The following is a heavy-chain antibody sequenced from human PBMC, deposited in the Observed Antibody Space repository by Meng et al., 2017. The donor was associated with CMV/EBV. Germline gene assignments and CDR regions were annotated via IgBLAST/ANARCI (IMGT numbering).Heavy chain of an antibody. J-gene: IGHJ5*02. V-gene: IGHV6-1*01. D-gene: IGHD6-13*01. CDR2: TYYRYKWYN. Sequence: QLQLQQAGSGRVNPSQNLSLTCAIYGDSVSSNSAAWHWIRQSPSRGLEWVGRTYYRYKWYNDYAVSVKSRITINPDTSKNQFSLQLNSVTPEDTAVYYCARDPHSSSWYGWFHPWGQGTLVTVSS. CDR3: ARDPHSSSWYGWFHP. CDR1: GDSVSSNSAA.